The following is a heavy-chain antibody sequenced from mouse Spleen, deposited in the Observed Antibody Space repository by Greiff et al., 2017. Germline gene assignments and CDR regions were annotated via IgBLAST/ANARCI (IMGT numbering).Heavy chain of an antibody. D-gene: IGHD1-1*01. V-gene: IGHV1-85*01. Sequence: QVQLKESGPELVKPGASVKLSCKASGYTFTSYDINWVKQRPGQGLEWIGWIYPRDGSTKYNEKFKGKATLTVDTSSSTAYMELHSLTSEDSAVYFCARWDYGSSYYWYFDVWGAGTTVTVSS. CDR2: IYPRDGST. CDR3: ARWDYGSSYYWYFDV. J-gene: IGHJ1*01. CDR1: GYTFTSYD.